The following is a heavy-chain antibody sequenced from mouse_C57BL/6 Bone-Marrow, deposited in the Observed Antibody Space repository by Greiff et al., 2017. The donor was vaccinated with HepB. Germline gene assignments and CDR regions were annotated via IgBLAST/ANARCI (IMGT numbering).Heavy chain of an antibody. D-gene: IGHD1-1*01. CDR1: GFTFSSYA. CDR2: ISDGGSYT. Sequence: EVMLVESGGGLVKPGGSLKLSCAASGFTFSSYAMSWVRQTPEKRLEWVATISDGGSYTYYPDNVKGRFTISRDNAKNNRYLQMSHLKSEDTAMYYCARVGDYYGSLSYFDYWGQGTTLTVSS. CDR3: ARVGDYYGSLSYFDY. V-gene: IGHV5-4*03. J-gene: IGHJ2*01.